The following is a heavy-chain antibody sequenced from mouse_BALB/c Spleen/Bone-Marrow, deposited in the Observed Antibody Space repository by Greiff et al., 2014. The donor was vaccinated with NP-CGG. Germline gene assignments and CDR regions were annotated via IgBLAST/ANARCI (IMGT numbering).Heavy chain of an antibody. D-gene: IGHD4-1*01. V-gene: IGHV5-9*02. CDR3: ARPLTGAYFDY. Sequence: VQLKESGGGLVKPGGALKLSFAASGFAFSSYDMSWGRPTPEKRLEGVATISSGGSYTYYPDSVKGRFTISRDNARNTLYLQMSSLRSEDTALYYCARPLTGAYFDYWGQGTTLTVSS. J-gene: IGHJ2*01. CDR2: ISSGGSYT. CDR1: GFAFSSYD.